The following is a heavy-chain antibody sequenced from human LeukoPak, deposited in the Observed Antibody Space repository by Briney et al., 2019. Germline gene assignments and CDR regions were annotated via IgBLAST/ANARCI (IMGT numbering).Heavy chain of an antibody. CDR1: GFTFSSYG. Sequence: GGSLRLSCAASGFTFSSYGMHWVRQAPGKGLEWVAVISYDGSNKYYADSVKGRFTISRDNSKNTLYLQMDSLRGEDTAVYYCAKDKSGGYSYGGFDYWGQGTLVTVSS. V-gene: IGHV3-30*18. CDR3: AKDKSGGYSYGGFDY. J-gene: IGHJ4*02. CDR2: ISYDGSNK. D-gene: IGHD5-18*01.